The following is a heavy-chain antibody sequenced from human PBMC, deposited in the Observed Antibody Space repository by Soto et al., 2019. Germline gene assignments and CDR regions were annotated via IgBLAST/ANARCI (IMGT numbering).Heavy chain of an antibody. V-gene: IGHV1-18*01. CDR1: GYTFTSYG. CDR3: ATDRGPPLVYAMGFDAFDI. D-gene: IGHD2-8*01. J-gene: IGHJ3*02. CDR2: ISAYNGNT. Sequence: ASVKVSCKASGYTFTSYGISWVRQAPGQGLEWMGWISAYNGNTNYAQKLQGRVTMTTDTSTSTAYMELRSLRSEDTAVYYCATDRGPPLVYAMGFDAFDIWGQGTMVTVSS.